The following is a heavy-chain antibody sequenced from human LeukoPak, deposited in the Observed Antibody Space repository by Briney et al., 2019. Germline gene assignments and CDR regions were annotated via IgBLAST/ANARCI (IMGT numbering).Heavy chain of an antibody. CDR3: ARDPGDDFVVPGDP. J-gene: IGHJ5*02. CDR2: INANTGNP. CDR1: GYAFIDYA. Sequence: GASVKVSCKASGYAFIDYAINWVRQAPGKGLEWMGGINANTGNPTYAQGFTGRFVFSLDTSVSTTYLQISSLKAEDTAVYYCARDPGDDFVVPGDPWGQGTLVTVSS. D-gene: IGHD2-2*01. V-gene: IGHV7-4-1*02.